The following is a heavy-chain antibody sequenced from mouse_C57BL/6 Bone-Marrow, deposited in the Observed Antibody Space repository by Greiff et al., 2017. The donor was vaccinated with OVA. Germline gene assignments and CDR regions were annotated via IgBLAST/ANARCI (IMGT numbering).Heavy chain of an antibody. D-gene: IGHD1-1*01. V-gene: IGHV5-6*01. CDR1: GFTFSSYG. CDR2: ISSGGSYT. J-gene: IGHJ4*01. Sequence: EVQRVESGGDLVKPGGSLKLSCAASGFTFSSYGMSWVRQTPDKRLEWVATISSGGSYTYYHDSVKGRFTISSATTKNTLYLQIISWMYEDTTIFYCARPWGRRRGYAMDDRGQGTSVTVS. CDR3: ARPWGRRRGYAMDD.